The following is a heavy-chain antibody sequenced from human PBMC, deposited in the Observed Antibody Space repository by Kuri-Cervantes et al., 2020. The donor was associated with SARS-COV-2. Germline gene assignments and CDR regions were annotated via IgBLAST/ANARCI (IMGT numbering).Heavy chain of an antibody. CDR3: ARNAVAGTYYYYMDV. D-gene: IGHD6-19*01. J-gene: IGHJ6*03. CDR2: IWYDGSNK. CDR1: GFTFSSYG. V-gene: IGHV3-33*01. Sequence: GESLKISCAASGFTFSSYGMHWVRRAPGKGLEWVAVIWYDGSNKYYADSVKGRFTISRDNSKNTLYLQMNSLRAEDTAVYYCARNAVAGTYYYYMDVWGKGTTVTVSS.